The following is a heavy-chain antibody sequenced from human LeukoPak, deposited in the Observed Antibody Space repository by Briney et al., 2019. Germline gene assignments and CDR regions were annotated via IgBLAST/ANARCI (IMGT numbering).Heavy chain of an antibody. CDR3: ARLTTDYVWGSYRSGDDAFDI. D-gene: IGHD3-16*02. Sequence: SETLSLTCTVSGGSISSSSYYWGWIRQPPGKGLEWIGSIYYSGSTYYNPSLKSRVTISVDTSKNQFSLKLSSVPAADTAVYYCARLTTDYVWGSYRSGDDAFDIWGQGTMVTVSS. CDR2: IYYSGST. J-gene: IGHJ3*02. V-gene: IGHV4-39*01. CDR1: GGSISSSSYY.